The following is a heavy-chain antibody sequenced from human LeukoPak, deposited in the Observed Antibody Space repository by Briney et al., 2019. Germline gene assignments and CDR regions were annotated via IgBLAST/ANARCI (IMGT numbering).Heavy chain of an antibody. CDR1: GYTLTELS. V-gene: IGHV1-24*01. D-gene: IGHD3-9*01. CDR3: ATVNTTFSLSAFDI. Sequence: ASVKVSCKVSGYTLTELSMHWVRQAPGKGLEWMGGFDPEDGETIYAQRFQGRVTMTEDTSTDTAYMELSSLRSEDTAVYYCATVNTTFSLSAFDIWGQGTMVTVSS. J-gene: IGHJ3*02. CDR2: FDPEDGET.